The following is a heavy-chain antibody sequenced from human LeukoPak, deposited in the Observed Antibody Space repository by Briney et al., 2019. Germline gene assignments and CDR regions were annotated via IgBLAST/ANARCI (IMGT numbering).Heavy chain of an antibody. J-gene: IGHJ6*02. D-gene: IGHD2-15*01. Sequence: GGSLRLSCAASGFTFSSYAMYWVRQAPGKGLEWVAFIRYDGSNKYYADSVKGRFTISRDNSKNTLYLQMNSLRAEDTAVYYCAREKPPQGYCSGGSCPYYYGMDVWGQGTTVTVSS. CDR3: AREKPPQGYCSGGSCPYYYGMDV. CDR2: IRYDGSNK. CDR1: GFTFSSYA. V-gene: IGHV3-30*02.